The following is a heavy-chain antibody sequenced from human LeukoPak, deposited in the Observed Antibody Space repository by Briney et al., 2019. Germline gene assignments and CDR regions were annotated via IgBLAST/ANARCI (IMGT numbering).Heavy chain of an antibody. D-gene: IGHD6-13*01. Sequence: GGSLRLSCAASGFTFSSYWMSWVRQAPGKGLEWVANIKQDGSEKYYVDSVKGRFTISRDNAKISLYLQMNSLRAEDTAVYYGASQLIAAAGFDYWGQGTLVTVSS. CDR3: ASQLIAAAGFDY. V-gene: IGHV3-7*01. CDR2: IKQDGSEK. CDR1: GFTFSSYW. J-gene: IGHJ4*02.